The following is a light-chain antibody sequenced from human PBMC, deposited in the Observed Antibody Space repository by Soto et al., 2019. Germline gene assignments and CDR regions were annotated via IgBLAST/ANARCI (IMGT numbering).Light chain of an antibody. CDR2: TNN. J-gene: IGLJ3*02. CDR3: AAWDDSLSGWV. CDR1: SSNIRRNT. Sequence: QSVLTQPPSASGTPGQRVTISCSGSSSNIRRNTVNWYQQRPGTAPKLLIHTNNQRPAGVPDRFSGSKSGTSASLAISGLQSEDEADYPCAAWDDSLSGWVFGGGTKLTVL. V-gene: IGLV1-44*01.